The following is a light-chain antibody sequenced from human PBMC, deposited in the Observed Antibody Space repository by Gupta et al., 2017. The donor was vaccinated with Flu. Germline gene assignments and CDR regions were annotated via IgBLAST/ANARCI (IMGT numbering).Light chain of an antibody. Sequence: DIQITQSPSSLSASVGDRVTITCRASQSSSSYLNWYQQKPGKAPKLLIYAASSLQSGVPSRFSGSGSGTEFTRNISSLQTEEFATDYCQQSYRTPRTFGQGTKVEIK. CDR3: QQSYRTPRT. J-gene: IGKJ1*01. V-gene: IGKV1-39*01. CDR1: QSSSSY. CDR2: AAS.